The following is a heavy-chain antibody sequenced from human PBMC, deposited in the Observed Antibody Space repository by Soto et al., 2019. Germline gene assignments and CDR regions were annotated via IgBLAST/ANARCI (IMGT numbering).Heavy chain of an antibody. CDR2: ISPYNGTT. D-gene: IGHD2-15*01. CDR3: ARGGYCSGGSCYSRHFQH. V-gene: IGHV1-18*04. CDR1: GYTFTTYG. J-gene: IGHJ1*01. Sequence: ASVKVSCKASGYTFTTYGISWVRQAPGQGLEWMGWISPYNGTTKYAEKFQGEMTMTTDTATSTAYMELRSLRSDDTAVYYCARGGYCSGGSCYSRHFQHWGHGTLVTVSA.